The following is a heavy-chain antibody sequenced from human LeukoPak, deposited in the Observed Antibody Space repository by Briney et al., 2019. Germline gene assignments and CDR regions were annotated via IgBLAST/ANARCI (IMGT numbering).Heavy chain of an antibody. Sequence: PGGSLRLSCAASGFTFSSYAMSWVRQAPGKGLEWVSAISGSGGSTYYADSVKGRFTISRDNSKNTLYLQMNSLRAEDTAVYYCARAHPRAITLIRGVSDYWGQGTLVTVSS. CDR3: ARAHPRAITLIRGVSDY. CDR1: GFTFSSYA. J-gene: IGHJ4*02. CDR2: ISGSGGST. D-gene: IGHD3-10*01. V-gene: IGHV3-23*01.